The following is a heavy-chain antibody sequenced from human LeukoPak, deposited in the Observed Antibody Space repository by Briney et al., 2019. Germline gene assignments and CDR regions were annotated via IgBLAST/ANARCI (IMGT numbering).Heavy chain of an antibody. CDR2: ISSSSSYI. J-gene: IGHJ4*02. D-gene: IGHD3-22*01. CDR3: ARGLLYYYDSSGYRTPDY. Sequence: GGSLRLSCAASGFTFSSYSVNWVRQAPGKGLEWVSSISSSSSYIYYADSVKGRFTISRDNAKNSLYLQMNSLRAEDTAVYYCARGLLYYYDSSGYRTPDYWGQGTLVTVSS. V-gene: IGHV3-21*01. CDR1: GFTFSSYS.